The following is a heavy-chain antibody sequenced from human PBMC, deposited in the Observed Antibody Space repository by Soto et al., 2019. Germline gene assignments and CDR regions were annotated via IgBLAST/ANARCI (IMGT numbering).Heavy chain of an antibody. CDR1: GDSVSSNSAA. CDR2: TYYRSKWYN. CDR3: ARGGDFWSGYYTGYYGMDV. D-gene: IGHD3-3*01. Sequence: SQTLSLTCVISGDSVSSNSAAWNWIRQSPSRGLEWLGRTYYRSKWYNDYAVSVKSRITINPDTSKNKFSLQLNSVTPEDMAVYYCARGGDFWSGYYTGYYGMDVWGQGTTVTVSS. J-gene: IGHJ6*02. V-gene: IGHV6-1*01.